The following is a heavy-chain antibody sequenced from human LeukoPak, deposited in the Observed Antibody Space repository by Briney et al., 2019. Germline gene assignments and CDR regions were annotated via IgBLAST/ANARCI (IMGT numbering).Heavy chain of an antibody. Sequence: GGSLRLSCAASGFTFSSYAMSWVRQAPGKGLEWVSAISGSGGSTYYADSVKGRFTISRDNSKNTLYLQMNSLRAEDTAVYYCARDQVVVPAAMFDYWGQGTLVTVSS. D-gene: IGHD2-2*01. J-gene: IGHJ4*02. CDR1: GFTFSSYA. CDR2: ISGSGGST. V-gene: IGHV3-23*01. CDR3: ARDQVVVPAAMFDY.